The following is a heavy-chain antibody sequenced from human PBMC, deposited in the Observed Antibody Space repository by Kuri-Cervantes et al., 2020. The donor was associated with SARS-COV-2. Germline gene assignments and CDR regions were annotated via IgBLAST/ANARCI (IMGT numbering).Heavy chain of an antibody. CDR3: TTDLPNPTYPRYYYYYYGMDV. CDR1: GGSISSYY. CDR2: IYYSGST. J-gene: IGHJ6*02. V-gene: IGHV4-59*01. D-gene: IGHD2-2*02. Sequence: GSLRLCCTVSGGSISSYYWSWIRQPPGKGLEWIGYIYYSGSTNYNPSLKSRVTISVDTSKNQFSLKLSSVTSADTAVYYCTTDLPNPTYPRYYYYYYGMDVWGQGTTVTVSS.